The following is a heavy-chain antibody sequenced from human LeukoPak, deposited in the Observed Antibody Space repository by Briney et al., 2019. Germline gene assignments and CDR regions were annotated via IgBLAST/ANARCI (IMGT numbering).Heavy chain of an antibody. V-gene: IGHV3-30*04. CDR1: GFTFSSYA. D-gene: IGHD3-9*01. CDR3: STVQAYDVLTCYYMGFDY. CDR2: ISYDGSNK. Sequence: GGSLRLSCAASGFTFSSYAMHWVRQAPAQGLEWEAVISYDGSNKYYADSVKGRFTISRDNSKNTQYLQMNRLITDATAADYVSTVQAYDVLTCYYMGFDYWGQGTLVTVSS. J-gene: IGHJ4*02.